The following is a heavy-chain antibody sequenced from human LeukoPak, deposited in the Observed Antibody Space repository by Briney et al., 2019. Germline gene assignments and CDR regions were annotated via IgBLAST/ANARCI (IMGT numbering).Heavy chain of an antibody. CDR2: ISAYNGNT. CDR1: GYTFTSYG. Sequence: ASVKVSCKASGYTFTSYGISWVRQAPGQGLEWMGWISAYNGNTNYAQKLQGRVTLTTDTSTSTAYMELRGLRSDDTAVYYCARGLGYCSGGTCYSIGEYYMDVWGKGTRSPSP. J-gene: IGHJ6*03. V-gene: IGHV1-18*01. D-gene: IGHD2-15*01. CDR3: ARGLGYCSGGTCYSIGEYYMDV.